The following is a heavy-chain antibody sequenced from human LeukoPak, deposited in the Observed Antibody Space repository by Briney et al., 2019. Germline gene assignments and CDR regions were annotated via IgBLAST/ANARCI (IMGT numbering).Heavy chain of an antibody. CDR1: GYTFTSYG. J-gene: IGHJ4*01. CDR2: ISAYNGNT. Sequence: GASVKVSCKASGYTFTSYGISWVRQAPGQGLEWMGWISAYNGNTNYAQKLQGRVTMTTDTSTSTAYMELRSLRSDDTAVYYCARDRFPYSSGWSCFDHWGLGILVPVSS. V-gene: IGHV1-18*01. D-gene: IGHD6-19*01. CDR3: ARDRFPYSSGWSCFDH.